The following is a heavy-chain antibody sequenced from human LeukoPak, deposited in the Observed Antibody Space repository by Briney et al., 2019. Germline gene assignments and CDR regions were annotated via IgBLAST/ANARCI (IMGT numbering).Heavy chain of an antibody. Sequence: QPGGSLRLSCAGSGFTFSNYWMNWVRQAPGRGLEWVANIKEDGSQKYYVDSVKGRFTISRDNAKNSLYLQMNSLRAEDTAIYYCASGPPIDYWGQGTLVTVSS. CDR1: GFTFSNYW. V-gene: IGHV3-7*01. CDR2: IKEDGSQK. J-gene: IGHJ4*02. CDR3: ASGPPIDY.